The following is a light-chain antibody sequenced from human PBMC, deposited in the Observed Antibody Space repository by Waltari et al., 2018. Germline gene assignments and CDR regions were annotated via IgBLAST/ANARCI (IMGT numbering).Light chain of an antibody. Sequence: QSALTQPASVSGSPGQSITISCTGTSSDVGGYNYVSWYQQHPGKAPKLMIYDVSNRPPGVSNRFSCSKSGNTASLTISGLQAEDEADYYCSSYISSSTLELFGGGTSLTVL. CDR3: SSYISSSTLEL. V-gene: IGLV2-14*03. CDR2: DVS. CDR1: SSDVGGYNY. J-gene: IGLJ2*01.